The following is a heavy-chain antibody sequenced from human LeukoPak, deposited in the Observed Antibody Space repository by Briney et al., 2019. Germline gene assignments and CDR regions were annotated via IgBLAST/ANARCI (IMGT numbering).Heavy chain of an antibody. Sequence: PGRSLRLSCAASGFTFSDYYMNWIRLAPGKGLEWVSYISSNSTYTNYADSVRGRFTISRDNAKNSLYLQMNSLKVEDTAVYYCAVNCGGDCYLFGYWGQGALVTVSS. CDR1: GFTFSDYY. V-gene: IGHV3-11*06. CDR3: AVNCGGDCYLFGY. J-gene: IGHJ4*02. CDR2: ISSNSTYT. D-gene: IGHD2-21*02.